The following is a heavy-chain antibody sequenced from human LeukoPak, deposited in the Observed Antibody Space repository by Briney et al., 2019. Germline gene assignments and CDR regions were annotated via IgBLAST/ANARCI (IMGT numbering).Heavy chain of an antibody. J-gene: IGHJ4*02. CDR2: INPNSGGT. CDR3: AREGTDYYDSSGCLDY. V-gene: IGHV1-2*02. CDR1: GYTFTGYY. Sequence: ASVKVSCKASGYTFTGYYMHWVRQAPGQGLEWMGWINPNSGGTNYAQKFQGRVTMTRDTCISTAYMELSRLRSDDTAVYYCAREGTDYYDSSGCLDYWGQGTLVTVSS. D-gene: IGHD3-22*01.